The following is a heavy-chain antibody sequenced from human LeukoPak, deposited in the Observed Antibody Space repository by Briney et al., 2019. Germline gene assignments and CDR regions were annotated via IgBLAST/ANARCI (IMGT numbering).Heavy chain of an antibody. J-gene: IGHJ4*02. CDR3: AKDGRLYDGSGYYQLDY. Sequence: GGSLRLSCAASGFTFSGYAMSWVRQDPGKGVEWVSTISDIVYSTYYAYSVMGPFTISRANSKNTLYLQLNSLRAEDTAIYYCAKDGRLYDGSGYYQLDYWGQGTLVTVSS. D-gene: IGHD3-22*01. CDR1: GFTFSGYA. CDR2: ISDIVYST. V-gene: IGHV3-23*01.